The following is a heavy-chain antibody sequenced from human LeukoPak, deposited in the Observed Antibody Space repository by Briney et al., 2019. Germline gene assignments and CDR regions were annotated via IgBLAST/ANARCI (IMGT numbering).Heavy chain of an antibody. CDR2: INPSGGST. J-gene: IGHJ4*02. D-gene: IGHD3-22*01. V-gene: IGHV1-46*01. CDR1: GYTFTSYY. CDR3: ARLAQHRYYYDTSAYRYYFDY. Sequence: ASVKVSCKASGYTFTSYYMHWVRQAPGQGLEWMGLINPSGGSTSYAQKFQGRVTMTRDMSTSTAYMELRRLRSDDTAVYYCARLAQHRYYYDTSAYRYYFDYWGQGTLVTVSS.